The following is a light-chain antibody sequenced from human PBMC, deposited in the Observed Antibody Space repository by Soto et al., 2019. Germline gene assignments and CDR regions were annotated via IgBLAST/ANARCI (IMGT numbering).Light chain of an antibody. V-gene: IGKV1-39*01. CDR3: QQSFITPLT. CDR2: SAS. J-gene: IGKJ1*01. Sequence: DLQMTQFPSSLSASVGDRGTITCRACQTISTYLNWYQQQSGKAPKLLIYSASTLQSGVPSRFSGSGSGTDFTLTISNLQPEDFATYHCQQSFITPLTFAQGAKVDIK. CDR1: QTISTY.